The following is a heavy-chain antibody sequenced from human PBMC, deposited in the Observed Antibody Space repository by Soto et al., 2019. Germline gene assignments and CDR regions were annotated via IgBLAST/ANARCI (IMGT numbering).Heavy chain of an antibody. V-gene: IGHV3-33*01. CDR1: GFTFSSYG. CDR3: ARDMGRGGVAAPIDY. D-gene: IGHD2-15*01. J-gene: IGHJ4*02. CDR2: IWYDGSNK. Sequence: QVQLVESGGGVVQPGRSLRLSCAASGFTFSSYGMHWVRQAPGKGLEWVAVIWYDGSNKYYADSVKGRFTISRDNSKNTLYMQVNSLRAADTAVYYCARDMGRGGVAAPIDYWGQGTVVTVSS.